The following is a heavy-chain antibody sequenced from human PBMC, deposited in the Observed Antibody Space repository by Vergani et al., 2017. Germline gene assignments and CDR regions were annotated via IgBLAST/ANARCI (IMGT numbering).Heavy chain of an antibody. CDR1: GYTFTSYG. CDR2: ISAYNGNT. J-gene: IGHJ6*02. D-gene: IGHD2-2*01. CDR3: ARDPDIVVVPAAPYYYYYYGMDV. V-gene: IGHV1-18*04. Sequence: QVQLVQSGAEVKKPGASVKVSCKASGYTFTSYGFSWVRQAPGQGLEWLGWISAYNGNTNYAQKLQGRVTMTTDTSTSTAYMELRSLRSDDTAVYYCARDPDIVVVPAAPYYYYYYGMDVWGQGTTVTVSS.